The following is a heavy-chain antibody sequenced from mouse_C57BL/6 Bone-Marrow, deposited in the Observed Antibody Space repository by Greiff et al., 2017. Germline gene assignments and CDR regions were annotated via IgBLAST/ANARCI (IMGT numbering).Heavy chain of an antibody. J-gene: IGHJ4*01. CDR1: GFTFSDFY. CDR3: ARDAGLGPDYYAMDY. V-gene: IGHV7-1*01. Sequence: EVMLVESGGGLVQSGRSLRLSCATSGFTFSDFYMEWVRQAPGKGLEWIAASRNKANDYTTEYSASVKGRFIVSRDTSQSNLYLQMNALRAEDTAVYYCARDAGLGPDYYAMDYWGQGTSVTVS. CDR2: SRNKANDYTT. D-gene: IGHD2-14*01.